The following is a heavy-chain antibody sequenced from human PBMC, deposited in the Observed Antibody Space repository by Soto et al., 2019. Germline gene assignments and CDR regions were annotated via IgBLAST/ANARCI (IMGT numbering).Heavy chain of an antibody. J-gene: IGHJ6*02. CDR3: AISGYCISTSCPEYYYYGMDV. CDR2: IYPGDSDT. V-gene: IGHV5-51*01. D-gene: IGHD2-2*03. CDR1: GYSFTSYW. Sequence: PGESLKISCKGSGYSFTSYWIGWVRQMPGKGLEWMGIIYPGDSDTRYSPSFQGQVTISADKSISTAYLQWSSLKASDTAMYYCAISGYCISTSCPEYYYYGMDVWGQGTTVTVSS.